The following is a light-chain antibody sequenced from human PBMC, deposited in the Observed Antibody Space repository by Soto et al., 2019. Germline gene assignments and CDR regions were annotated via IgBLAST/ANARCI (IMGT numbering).Light chain of an antibody. J-gene: IGKJ1*01. CDR1: QSISTW. CDR2: KAS. V-gene: IGKV1-5*03. CDR3: QQYNNS. Sequence: DIQMTQFPSTLSASVGDRVTITCRASQSISTWLAWYQQKPGKAPKLLIYKASSLERGVPSRFSGSGSGTEFTLTISSLQPDDFATYYCQQYNNSFGQGTKVEI.